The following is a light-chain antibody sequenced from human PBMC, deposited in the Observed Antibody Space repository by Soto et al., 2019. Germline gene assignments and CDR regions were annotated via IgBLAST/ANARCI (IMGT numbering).Light chain of an antibody. CDR3: SSYTSSSTLYV. CDR2: DVT. CDR1: SSDVGGCNY. V-gene: IGLV2-14*01. J-gene: IGLJ1*01. Sequence: QSVLTQPASVSGSPGQSITISCTGSSSDVGGCNYVSWYQQHPGKAPKLMIYDVTNRPSGVSDRFSGSKSGDTASLTITGLQAEDEADYYCSSYTSSSTLYVFGTGTKLTVX.